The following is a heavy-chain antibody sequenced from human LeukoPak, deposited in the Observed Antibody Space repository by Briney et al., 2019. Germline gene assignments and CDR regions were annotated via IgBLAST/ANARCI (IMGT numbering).Heavy chain of an antibody. CDR1: GFTFSSYW. CDR2: INSDGSST. D-gene: IGHD2-15*01. Sequence: PGGSLRLSCAASGFTFSSYWMHWVRQAPGKGLVWVSRINSDGSSTNYADSVKGRFTISRDNAKNTLYLQMNSLRAEDTAVYYCAKDVSELLLDAFDIWGQGTMVTVSS. CDR3: AKDVSELLLDAFDI. V-gene: IGHV3-74*01. J-gene: IGHJ3*02.